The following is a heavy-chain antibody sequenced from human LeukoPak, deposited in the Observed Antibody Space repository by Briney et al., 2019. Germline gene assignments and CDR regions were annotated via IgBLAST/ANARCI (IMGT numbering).Heavy chain of an antibody. CDR1: GFTFSSYS. CDR2: ISSSSSTI. V-gene: IGHV3-48*01. CDR3: ARDSSSDHTGAYNRFDP. Sequence: GGSLRLSCAASGFTFSSYSMNWVRQAPGKGLEWVSYISSSSSTIYYADSVKGRFTISRDNAKNSLYLQMNSLRAEDTAVYYCARDSSSDHTGAYNRFDPWGQGTLVTVSS. J-gene: IGHJ5*02. D-gene: IGHD1-26*01.